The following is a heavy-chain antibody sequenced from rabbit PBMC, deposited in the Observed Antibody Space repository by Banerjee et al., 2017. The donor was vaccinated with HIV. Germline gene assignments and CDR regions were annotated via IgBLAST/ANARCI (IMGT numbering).Heavy chain of an antibody. CDR3: ARDLGSGTRKFNL. CDR1: GFTLSSNYW. J-gene: IGHJ4*01. CDR2: IDTDSGST. Sequence: QEQLEESGGDLVKPEGSLTLTCTASGFTLSSNYWICWVRQAPGKGLEWIGCIDTDSGSTWYASWVNGRFTISRGASLDTVDLKMTSLTAADTATYFCARDLGSGTRKFNLWGQGTLVTVS. V-gene: IGHV1S43*01. D-gene: IGHD1-1*01.